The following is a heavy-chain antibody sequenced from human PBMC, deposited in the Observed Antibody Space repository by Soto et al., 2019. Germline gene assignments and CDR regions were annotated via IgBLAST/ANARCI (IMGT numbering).Heavy chain of an antibody. CDR3: ARAGLISGRGYSYMDF. Sequence: SNSMCSLRQSHKQGLEWMGIINPSGGSTSYAQKFQGRVTMTRDTSTSTVYMELSSLRSEDTAVYYCARAGLISGRGYSYMDFWGKGTTVTVSS. V-gene: IGHV1-46*03. CDR1: SNS. CDR2: INPSGGST. J-gene: IGHJ6*03. D-gene: IGHD3-10*01.